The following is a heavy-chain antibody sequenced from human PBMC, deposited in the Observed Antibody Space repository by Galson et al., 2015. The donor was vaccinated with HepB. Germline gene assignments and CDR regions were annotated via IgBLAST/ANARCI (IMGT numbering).Heavy chain of an antibody. Sequence: CAISGDSVSSNTAAWNWIRQSPSRGLEWLGRTYYNSAWFKDYATPVKGRITITPDTSRNQVSLQLISVTPEDTAMYYCAREGNNGWYYFDFWGQAALVTVSS. D-gene: IGHD6-19*01. CDR1: GDSVSSNTAA. CDR2: TYYNSAWFK. V-gene: IGHV6-1*01. CDR3: AREGNNGWYYFDF. J-gene: IGHJ4*02.